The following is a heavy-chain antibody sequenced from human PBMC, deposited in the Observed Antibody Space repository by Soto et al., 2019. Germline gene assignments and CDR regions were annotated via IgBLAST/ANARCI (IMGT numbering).Heavy chain of an antibody. V-gene: IGHV3-33*01. D-gene: IGHD2-15*01. Sequence: GGSLRLSCAASGFTFSSYGMHWVRQAPGKGLEWVAVIWHDGSNKYYADSVKGRFTISRDNSKNTLYLQMNSLRAEDTAVYYCARSRGYCSGGSCYSGSYYYYGMDVWGQGTTVTVSS. J-gene: IGHJ6*02. CDR2: IWHDGSNK. CDR1: GFTFSSYG. CDR3: ARSRGYCSGGSCYSGSYYYYGMDV.